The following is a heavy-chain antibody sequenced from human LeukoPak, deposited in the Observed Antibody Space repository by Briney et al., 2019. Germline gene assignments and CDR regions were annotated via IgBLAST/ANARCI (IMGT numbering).Heavy chain of an antibody. J-gene: IGHJ3*02. D-gene: IGHD2-2*02. CDR3: ARERREGYCSSTSCYRGNAFDI. CDR2: IYYSGST. Sequence: SETLSLTCTVSGGSISSYYWSWTRQPPGKGLEWIGYIYYSGSTNYNPSLKSRVTISVDTSKNQFSLKLSSVTAADTAVYYCARERREGYCSSTSCYRGNAFDIWGQGKMVNVAS. CDR1: GGSISSYY. V-gene: IGHV4-59*01.